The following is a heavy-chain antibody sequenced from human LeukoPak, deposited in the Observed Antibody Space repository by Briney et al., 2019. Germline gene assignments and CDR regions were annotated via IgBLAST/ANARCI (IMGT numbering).Heavy chain of an antibody. CDR3: TTDLDRRSIMITFGGVIVAQ. CDR2: IKSKTDGGTT. D-gene: IGHD3-16*02. J-gene: IGHJ4*02. CDR1: GFTFSNAW. V-gene: IGHV3-15*01. Sequence: GGSLRLSCAASGFTFSNAWMSWVRQAPGKVLEWVGRIKSKTDGGTTDYAAPVKGRFTISRDDSKNTLYLQMNSLKTEDTAVYYCTTDLDRRSIMITFGGVIVAQWGQGTLVTVSS.